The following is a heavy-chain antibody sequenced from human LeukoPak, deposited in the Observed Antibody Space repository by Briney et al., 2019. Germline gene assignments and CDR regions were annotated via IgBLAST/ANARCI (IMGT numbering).Heavy chain of an antibody. CDR1: GFTFDDYA. Sequence: PGGSLRLSCAVSGFTFDDYAMHWVRQAPGKGLEWVSLISGGGGTTYYADSVKGRFTISRDNSKKSLFLQVNSLRTEDSAVYYCAKGSPDTSPYYTTLFDYWGQGALVTVSS. D-gene: IGHD3-22*01. CDR3: AKGSPDTSPYYTTLFDY. J-gene: IGHJ4*02. V-gene: IGHV3-43*02. CDR2: ISGGGGTT.